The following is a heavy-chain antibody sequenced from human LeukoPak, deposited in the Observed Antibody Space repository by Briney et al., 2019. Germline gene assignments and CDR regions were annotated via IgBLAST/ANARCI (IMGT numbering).Heavy chain of an antibody. Sequence: GGSLRLSCAASGFTVSSSYMSWVRQAPGKGLEWVSLIYSGDNTYYADSVKGRFTVSRDSFTNTLYLQMNSLRVEDTALYYCARDRNGAVPGYNWFDPWGQGTLVTVSS. CDR3: ARDRNGAVPGYNWFDP. V-gene: IGHV3-66*01. D-gene: IGHD6-19*01. CDR2: IYSGDNT. CDR1: GFTVSSSY. J-gene: IGHJ5*02.